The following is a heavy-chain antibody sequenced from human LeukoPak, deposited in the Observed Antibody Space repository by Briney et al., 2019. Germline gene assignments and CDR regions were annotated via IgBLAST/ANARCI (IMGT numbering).Heavy chain of an antibody. CDR3: AKDPPDVVVAATYFDY. J-gene: IGHJ4*02. Sequence: PGGSLRLSCAASGFTFSSYAMSWVRQAPGKGLEWVSAISGSGGSTYYADSVKGRFTISRDNSKNTLYLQMNSLRAEDTAVYYCAKDPPDVVVAATYFDYWGQGTLVTVSS. D-gene: IGHD2-15*01. CDR2: ISGSGGST. V-gene: IGHV3-23*01. CDR1: GFTFSSYA.